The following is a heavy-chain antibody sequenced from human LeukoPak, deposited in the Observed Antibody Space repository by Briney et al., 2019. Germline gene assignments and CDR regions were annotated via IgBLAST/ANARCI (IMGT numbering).Heavy chain of an antibody. D-gene: IGHD3-16*01. J-gene: IGHJ3*02. Sequence: PGGSLRLSCVTCGFTFSAYAMYWVRQAPGKGLEYVSGITGDGGFKNYANSVKDRFTVSRDNSDNTLYLQMGSLRIEDTAVYYCARVGPPLGSALDIWGRGTMVTVSS. CDR3: ARVGPPLGSALDI. V-gene: IGHV3-64*01. CDR1: GFTFSAYA. CDR2: ITGDGGFK.